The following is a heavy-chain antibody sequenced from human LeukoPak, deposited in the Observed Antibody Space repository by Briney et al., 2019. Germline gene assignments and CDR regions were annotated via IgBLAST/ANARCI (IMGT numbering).Heavy chain of an antibody. CDR2: LKLDGSEK. J-gene: IGHJ4*02. CDR3: ARDQYDTWSRRGNFDS. Sequence: GGSLRLSCVASGFTFGKYWMSWVRQAPGKGLEWVANLKLDGSEKNYVDSVKGRFTISRDNTKNSLYLQMNSLRVEDTAVFYCARDQYDTWSRRGNFDSWGQGTLVTVSS. D-gene: IGHD3-3*01. CDR1: GFTFGKYW. V-gene: IGHV3-7*03.